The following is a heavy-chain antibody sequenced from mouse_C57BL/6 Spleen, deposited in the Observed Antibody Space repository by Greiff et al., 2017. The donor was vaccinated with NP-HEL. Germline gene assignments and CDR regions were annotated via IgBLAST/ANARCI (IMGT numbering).Heavy chain of an antibody. V-gene: IGHV1-15*01. J-gene: IGHJ2*01. CDR3: TRRGTVVANDFDY. CDR2: IDPETGGT. D-gene: IGHD1-1*01. CDR1: GYTFTDYE. Sequence: QVQLKQSGAELVRPGASVTLSCKASGYTFTDYEMHWVKQTPVHGLEWIGAIDPETGGTAYNQKFKGKAILTADKSSSTAYMELRSLTSEDSAVYYCTRRGTVVANDFDYWGQGTTLTVSS.